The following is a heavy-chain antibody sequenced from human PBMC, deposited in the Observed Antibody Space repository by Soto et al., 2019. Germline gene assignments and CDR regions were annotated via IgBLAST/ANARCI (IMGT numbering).Heavy chain of an antibody. CDR2: IWYDGSNK. Sequence: QVQLVESGGCVVQPGRSLRLSCAASGFTFSSYGMHWVRQAPGKGLEWVAVIWYDGSNKYYADSVKGRFTISRDNSKNTLYLQMNGLRAEDTAVYYCARAVVRGVPTGMDVWGQGTTVTVSS. D-gene: IGHD3-10*01. CDR1: GFTFSSYG. J-gene: IGHJ6*02. CDR3: ARAVVRGVPTGMDV. V-gene: IGHV3-33*01.